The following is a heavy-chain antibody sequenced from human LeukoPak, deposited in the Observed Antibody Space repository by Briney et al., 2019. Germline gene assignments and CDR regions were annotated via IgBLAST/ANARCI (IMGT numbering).Heavy chain of an antibody. CDR1: GFTFSIFG. CDR2: IRFDGSNK. Sequence: GGSLRLSCVASGFTFSIFGMHWVRQAPGKGLWWVAFIRFDGSNKYYADSVKGRFTISRDNSKNTLYLQMNSLRPEDTAVYYCAKDKNDRGDYYYMDVWGKGTTVTVSS. V-gene: IGHV3-30*02. D-gene: IGHD2/OR15-2a*01. CDR3: AKDKNDRGDYYYMDV. J-gene: IGHJ6*03.